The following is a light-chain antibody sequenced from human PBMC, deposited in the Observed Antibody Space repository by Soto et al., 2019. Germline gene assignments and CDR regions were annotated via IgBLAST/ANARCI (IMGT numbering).Light chain of an antibody. V-gene: IGLV2-18*02. CDR1: SSDIGAYTR. J-gene: IGLJ2*01. CDR3: TSYTSSTTLV. CDR2: EVS. Sequence: QSVLTQPPSVSGTPGQSVTISCTGTSSDIGAYTRVSWYQQPPGTAPKLMIYEVSNWPSGVPDRFSGSKSGNTASLTISGLQAEDETDYYCTSYTSSTTLVFGGGTKLTVL.